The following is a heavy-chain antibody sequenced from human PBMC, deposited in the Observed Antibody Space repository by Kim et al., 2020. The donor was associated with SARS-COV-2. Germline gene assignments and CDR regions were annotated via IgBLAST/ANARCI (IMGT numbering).Heavy chain of an antibody. CDR3: ARGGLIAAAGTAHTEQPAGLGHAWYFDL. CDR1: GGSISSYY. J-gene: IGHJ2*01. D-gene: IGHD6-13*01. V-gene: IGHV4-59*13. CDR2: IYYSGST. Sequence: SETLSLTCTVSGGSISSYYWSWIRQPPGKGLEWIGYIYYSGSTNYNPSLKSRVTISVDTSKNQFSLKLSSVTAADTAVYYCARGGLIAAAGTAHTEQPAGLGHAWYFDLWGRGTLVTVSS.